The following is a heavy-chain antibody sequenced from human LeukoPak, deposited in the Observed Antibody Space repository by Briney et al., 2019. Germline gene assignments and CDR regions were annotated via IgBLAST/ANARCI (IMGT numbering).Heavy chain of an antibody. Sequence: GESLRLSCAGSGFIFSDFYMSWIRQAPGKGLEWLAYISPSGSYTTYGDSVKGRFVISRDNTKNSVSLQMDSLRAEDTAVYFCAGDQVSAVFDYWGQGARVTV. V-gene: IGHV3-11*05. J-gene: IGHJ4*02. CDR3: AGDQVSAVFDY. D-gene: IGHD5/OR15-5a*01. CDR1: GFIFSDFY. CDR2: ISPSGSYT.